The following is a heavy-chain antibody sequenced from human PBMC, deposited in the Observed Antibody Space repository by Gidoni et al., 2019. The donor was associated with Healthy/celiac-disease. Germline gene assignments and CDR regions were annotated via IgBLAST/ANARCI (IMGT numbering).Heavy chain of an antibody. CDR1: GFTFRSYG. D-gene: IGHD3-22*01. CDR2: ISYDGSNK. J-gene: IGHJ4*02. Sequence: QVQLVESGGGVVQPGRSLRLSCAASGFTFRSYGMHWVRQAPGKGLEWVAVISYDGSNKYYADSVKGRFTISRDNSKNTLYLQMNSLRAEDTAVYYCAKDRGIFQYYYDSSGYYSAYFDYWGQGTLVTVSS. CDR3: AKDRGIFQYYYDSSGYYSAYFDY. V-gene: IGHV3-30*18.